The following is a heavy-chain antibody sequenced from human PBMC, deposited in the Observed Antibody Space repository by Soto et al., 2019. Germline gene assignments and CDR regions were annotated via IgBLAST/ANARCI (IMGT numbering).Heavy chain of an antibody. CDR1: VFTFSSYG. J-gene: IGHJ4*02. CDR3: AKSENDILTGYYTYYFDY. D-gene: IGHD3-9*01. Sequence: GGSLRLSCAASVFTFSSYGMHWVRQAPGKGLEWVAVISYDGSNKYYADSVKGRFTISRDNSKNTLYLQMNSLRAEDTAVYYCAKSENDILTGYYTYYFDYWGQGTLVTVSS. CDR2: ISYDGSNK. V-gene: IGHV3-30*18.